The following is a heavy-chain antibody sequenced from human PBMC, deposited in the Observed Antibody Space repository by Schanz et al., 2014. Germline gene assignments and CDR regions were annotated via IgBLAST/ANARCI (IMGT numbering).Heavy chain of an antibody. CDR2: INPNNGGT. CDR3: ARDRDQWDGNFCDF. D-gene: IGHD1-26*01. CDR1: GYTFTAYY. J-gene: IGHJ4*02. V-gene: IGHV1-2*06. Sequence: QVQLVQSGAEVKKPGASVKVSCKASGYTFTAYYMHWVRQAPGQGLEWMGRINPNNGGTDYAQKFQGRVTMTRDTSITTAYMELSRLRSDDTAVYYCARDRDQWDGNFCDFWGQGTLVTVSS.